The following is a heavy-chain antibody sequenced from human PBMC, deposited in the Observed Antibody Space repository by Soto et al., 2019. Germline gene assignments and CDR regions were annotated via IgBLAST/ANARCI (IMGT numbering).Heavy chain of an antibody. Sequence: PSETLSLTCTVSGDSISSSHYYWGWIRQPPGKGLECIGYIYYSGTTNYNPSLKSRVTISVDTSKNQFSLKLSSVTAADTAVYYCARGDYASWFDPWGQGTLVTVS. CDR2: IYYSGTT. J-gene: IGHJ5*02. D-gene: IGHD4-17*01. V-gene: IGHV4-61*05. CDR1: GDSISSSHYY. CDR3: ARGDYASWFDP.